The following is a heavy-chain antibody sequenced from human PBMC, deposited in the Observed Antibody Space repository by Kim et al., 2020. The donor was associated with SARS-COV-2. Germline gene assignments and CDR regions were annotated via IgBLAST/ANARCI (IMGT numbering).Heavy chain of an antibody. D-gene: IGHD1-26*01. V-gene: IGHV3-15*01. CDR2: IKSKTDGGTT. CDR1: GFTFSNAW. CDR3: TTERYSGSSDAFDI. Sequence: GGSLRLSCAASGFTFSNAWMSWVRQAPGKGLEWVGRIKSKTDGGTTDYAAPVKGRFTISRDDSKNTLYLQMNSLKTEDTAVYYCTTERYSGSSDAFDIWGQGTMVTVSS. J-gene: IGHJ3*02.